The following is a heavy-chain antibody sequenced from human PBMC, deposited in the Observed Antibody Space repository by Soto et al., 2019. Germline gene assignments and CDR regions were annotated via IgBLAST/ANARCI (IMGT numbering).Heavy chain of an antibody. CDR2: IIPIFGTA. CDR1: GGTFSSYS. D-gene: IGHD5-12*01. CDR3: AAPAWYSCYDSPQAYDY. J-gene: IGHJ4*02. Sequence: SVKVSCKASGGTFSSYSISWVRQAPGQGLEWMGGIIPIFGTANYAQKFQGRVTITRDMSTSTAYMELSSLRSEDTAVYYCAAPAWYSCYDSPQAYDYWGQGTLVTVSS. V-gene: IGHV1-69*05.